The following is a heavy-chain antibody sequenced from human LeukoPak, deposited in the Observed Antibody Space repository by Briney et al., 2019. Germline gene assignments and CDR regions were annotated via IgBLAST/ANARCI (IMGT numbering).Heavy chain of an antibody. J-gene: IGHJ4*02. CDR2: IYYSGST. V-gene: IGHV4-39*07. CDR3: ARGERYSGYDSIDY. CDR1: GGSISSSSYY. D-gene: IGHD5-12*01. Sequence: SETLSLTCTVSGGSISSSSYYWGWIRQPPGKGLECIGSIYYSGSTYYNPSLKSRVTISVDTSKNQFSLKLSSVTAADTAVYYCARGERYSGYDSIDYWGQGTLVTVSS.